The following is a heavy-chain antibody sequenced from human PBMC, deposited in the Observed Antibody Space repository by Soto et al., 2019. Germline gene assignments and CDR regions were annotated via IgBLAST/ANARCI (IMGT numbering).Heavy chain of an antibody. Sequence: PGGSLRLSCAASGFSFSHYWMHWVRQAPGKGLVWASRISPDGRTTTYADSVKGRFTISRDNAKSTLYLQMNSLTVEDGAVYYCEDSWLPTSYWGPGTLVTVSS. CDR2: ISPDGRTT. V-gene: IGHV3-74*01. J-gene: IGHJ4*02. CDR3: EDSWLPTSY. D-gene: IGHD3-10*01. CDR1: GFSFSHYW.